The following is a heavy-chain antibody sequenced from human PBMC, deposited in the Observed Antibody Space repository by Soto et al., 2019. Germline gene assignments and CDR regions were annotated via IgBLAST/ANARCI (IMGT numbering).Heavy chain of an antibody. V-gene: IGHV3-7*05. CDR2: IKQDGSEK. D-gene: IGHD3-3*01. CDR1: GFTFSSYW. Sequence: GGSLRLSCAASGFTFSSYWMSWVRQAPGKGLEWVANIKQDGSEKYYVDSVKGRFTISRDNAKNSLYLQMNSLRAEDTAVYYCARDFNDFWSGYYRPITMIVESDYWGQGTLVTVSS. J-gene: IGHJ4*02. CDR3: ARDFNDFWSGYYRPITMIVESDY.